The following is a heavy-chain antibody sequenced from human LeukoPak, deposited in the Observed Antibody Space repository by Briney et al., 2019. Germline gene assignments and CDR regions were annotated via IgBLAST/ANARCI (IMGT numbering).Heavy chain of an antibody. CDR2: IYHIGST. CDR3: ARLVLRFLEWPIDY. J-gene: IGHJ4*02. Sequence: PSETLSLTCAVPGYSISSGYYWGWIRQPPVKGLEWVGRIYHIGSTYYNSSFKSRVTISVDTSKNQFSLKLSSVTAADTAVYYCARLVLRFLEWPIDYWGQGTLVTVSS. D-gene: IGHD3-3*01. V-gene: IGHV4-38-2*01. CDR1: GYSISSGYY.